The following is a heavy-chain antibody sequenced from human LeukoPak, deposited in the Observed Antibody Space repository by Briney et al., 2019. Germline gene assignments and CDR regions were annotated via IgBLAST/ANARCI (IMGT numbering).Heavy chain of an antibody. CDR3: AKARYYRDSSGYTFDH. V-gene: IGHV3-48*03. CDR1: GFTFSSYE. D-gene: IGHD3-22*01. CDR2: ISSSGSTI. Sequence: GGSLRLSCAASGFTFSSYEMNWVRQAPGKGLEWVSYISSSGSTIYYADSVKGRFTISRDNAKNSLYLQMNSLRAEDTAVYYCAKARYYRDSSGYTFDHWGQGTLVTVSS. J-gene: IGHJ4*02.